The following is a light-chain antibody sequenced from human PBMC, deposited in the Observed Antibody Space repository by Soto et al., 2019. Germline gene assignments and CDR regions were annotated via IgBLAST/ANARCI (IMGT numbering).Light chain of an antibody. J-gene: IGLJ3*02. CDR1: SSNIGSNY. Sequence: QSVPTQPPSASGTPGQRVTISCSGSSSNIGSNYVYWYQQVPGTAPKLLIYRNNQRPSGVPDRFSGSKSGTSASLAISGLRSEDEADYYCAAWDDSPSGRVFGGGTKLTVL. CDR3: AAWDDSPSGRV. CDR2: RNN. V-gene: IGLV1-47*01.